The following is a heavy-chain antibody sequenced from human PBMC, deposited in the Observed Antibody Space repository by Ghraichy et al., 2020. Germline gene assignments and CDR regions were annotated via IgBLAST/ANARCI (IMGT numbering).Heavy chain of an antibody. D-gene: IGHD4-11*01. V-gene: IGHV1-2*04. J-gene: IGHJ2*01. CDR3: ARGGRDYSNYVWYFDL. CDR1: GYTFTGYY. Sequence: ASVKVSCKTSGYTFTGYYLHWVRQAPGQGLEWMGWINPNSGGTNYAQKFQGWVTMTRDTSITTAYMELSRLRSDDTAVYYCARGGRDYSNYVWYFDLWGRGTLVTVSS. CDR2: INPNSGGT.